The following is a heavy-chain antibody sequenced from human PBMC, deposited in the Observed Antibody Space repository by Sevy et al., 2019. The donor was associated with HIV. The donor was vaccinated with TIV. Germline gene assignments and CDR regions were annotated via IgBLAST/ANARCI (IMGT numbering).Heavy chain of an antibody. CDR3: ARAGEVLLWFRAFDY. D-gene: IGHD3-10*01. V-gene: IGHV4-31*03. J-gene: IGHJ4*02. CDR2: IYYSGST. Sequence: SETLSLTCTVSGGSISSGGYYWSWIRQHPGKGLEWIGYIYYSGSTYYNPSLKSRVTISVDTSKNQFSLKLSSVTAADTAVYYCARAGEVLLWFRAFDYWGQGTLVTVSS. CDR1: GGSISSGGYY.